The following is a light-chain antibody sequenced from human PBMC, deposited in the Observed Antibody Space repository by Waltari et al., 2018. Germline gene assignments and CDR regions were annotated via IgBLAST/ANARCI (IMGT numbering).Light chain of an antibody. V-gene: IGLV2-11*01. CDR3: CSYAGGYTYV. Sequence: QSALTQPRSVSGSPGQSVTISSPVTSSDFVGYNYVSWYRQPPGKAPKLMIYDVNTRPSGVPDRFSGSKSGNTASLTISGLQAEDEADYYCCSYAGGYTYVFGTGTKVTVL. CDR1: SSDFVGYNY. J-gene: IGLJ1*01. CDR2: DVN.